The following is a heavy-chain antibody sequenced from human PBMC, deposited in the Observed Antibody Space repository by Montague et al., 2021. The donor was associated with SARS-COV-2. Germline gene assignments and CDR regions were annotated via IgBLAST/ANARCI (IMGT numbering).Heavy chain of an antibody. V-gene: IGHV4-59*11. CDR2: VNYGGST. CDR3: ARGQVTIFGVLIMLPAAGALDI. CDR1: SGSISSHY. J-gene: IGHJ3*02. D-gene: IGHD3-3*01. Sequence: SETLSLTCTVSSGSISSHYWSWIRQPPGKGLEWIGYVNYGGSTNYNPSLKSRVSISLDTSKNQFSLKMNSVSAADTAVYYCARGQVTIFGVLIMLPAAGALDIWGRGTMVSVSS.